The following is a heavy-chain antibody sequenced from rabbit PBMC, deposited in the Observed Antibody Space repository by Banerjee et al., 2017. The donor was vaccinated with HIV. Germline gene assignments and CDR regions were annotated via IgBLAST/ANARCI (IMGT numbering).Heavy chain of an antibody. J-gene: IGHJ6*01. CDR1: GFDFSSYG. CDR3: AKYYSSGWDL. V-gene: IGHV1S47*01. Sequence: QEQLVESGGGLVQPGGSLKLSCKASGFDFSSYGVSWVRQAPGKGLEWIGYITYGGSAYYASWVNGRFTISRDNAQNTVFLQMNSLTAADTATYFCAKYYSSGWDLWGPGTLVTVS. CDR2: ITYGGSA. D-gene: IGHD4-1*01.